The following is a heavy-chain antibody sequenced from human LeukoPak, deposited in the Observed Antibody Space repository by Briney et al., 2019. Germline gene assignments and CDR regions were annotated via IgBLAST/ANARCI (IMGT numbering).Heavy chain of an antibody. CDR3: ARGFDSNYVYYYYYMDV. CDR2: IYHSGST. CDR1: GYSISSGYY. J-gene: IGHJ6*03. D-gene: IGHD4-11*01. V-gene: IGHV4-38-2*02. Sequence: SETLSLTCTVSGYSISSGYYWGWIRQPPGKGLEWIGSIYHSGSTYYSPSLKSRVTISVDTSKNQFSLKPSSVTAADTAVYYCARGFDSNYVYYYYYMDVWGKGTTVTVSS.